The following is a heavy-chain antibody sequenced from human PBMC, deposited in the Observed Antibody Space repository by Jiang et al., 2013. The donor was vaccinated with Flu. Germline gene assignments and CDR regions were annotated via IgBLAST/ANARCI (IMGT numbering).Heavy chain of an antibody. J-gene: IGHJ3*01. CDR1: FSLNTSAEA. V-gene: IGHV2-5*02. D-gene: IGHD2-2*01. CDR2: IYWDNDR. CDR3: AHKSSSDAFDF. Sequence: FSLNTSAEAVGWIRQPPGKALEWLAVIYWDNDRRYSPSLKTRLSISKDTPKNQVFLRMTNMDPVDTGTYYCAHKSSSDAFDFWGPGTVVTVSS.